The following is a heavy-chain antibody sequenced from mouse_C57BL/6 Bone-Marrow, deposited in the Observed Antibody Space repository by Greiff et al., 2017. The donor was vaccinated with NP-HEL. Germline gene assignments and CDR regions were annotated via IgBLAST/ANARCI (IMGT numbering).Heavy chain of an antibody. CDR2: IYPGDGDT. J-gene: IGHJ2*01. Sequence: VKLQESGPELVKPGASVKISCKASGYAFSSSWMNWVKQRPGKGLEWIGRIYPGDGDTNYNGKFKGKATLTADKSSSTAYMQLSSLTSEDSAVYFCAPYDYGRYYWGQGTTLTVSS. CDR3: APYDYGRYY. CDR1: GYAFSSSW. V-gene: IGHV1-82*01. D-gene: IGHD2-4*01.